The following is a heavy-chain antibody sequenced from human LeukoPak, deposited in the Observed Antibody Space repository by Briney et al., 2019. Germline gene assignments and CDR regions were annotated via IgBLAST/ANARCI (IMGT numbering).Heavy chain of an antibody. D-gene: IGHD4-17*01. J-gene: IGHJ4*02. V-gene: IGHV4-31*03. CDR1: GVSTSSGGHY. CDR2: IFYGGST. CDR3: ARLGDGTGVGTVNDDY. Sequence: SETLSLTCTVAGVSTSSGGHYWSWIRQHPGKGLEWIGYIFYGGSTYYNPSLKSRATISLDTSKNQFSLNLSSVTAADTALYYCARLGDGTGVGTVNDDYWGQGTLVTVSS.